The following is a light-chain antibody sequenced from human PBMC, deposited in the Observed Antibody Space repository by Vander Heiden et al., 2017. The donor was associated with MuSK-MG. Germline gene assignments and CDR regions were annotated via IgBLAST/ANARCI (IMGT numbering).Light chain of an antibody. CDR1: QSVSSSY. Sequence: DIVLTQSPGTVSLSPGQRATLSCRASQSVSSSYLAWYQQKPGQAPRLLIFGAPARATGIPDRFSGSGSGTDFTLTISRLEPEDFAVYYCQQDGSSRWTFGQGTKVEIK. J-gene: IGKJ1*01. CDR3: QQDGSSRWT. V-gene: IGKV3-20*01. CDR2: GAP.